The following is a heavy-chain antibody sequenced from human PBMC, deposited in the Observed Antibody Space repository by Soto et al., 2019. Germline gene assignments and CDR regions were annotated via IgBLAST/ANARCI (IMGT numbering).Heavy chain of an antibody. V-gene: IGHV3-21*06. CDR3: ARESEDLTSNFDY. CDR1: GSTFTRYS. Sequence: EAQLVESGGGLVKPGGSLRLSCAASGSTFTRYSMNWVRQAPGKGLEWVSSISSTTNYIYYGDSMKGRFTISRDNAKNSLYLEMNSLRAEDTAVYYCARESEDLTSNFDYWGQGTLVTVSS. CDR2: ISSTTNYI. J-gene: IGHJ4*02.